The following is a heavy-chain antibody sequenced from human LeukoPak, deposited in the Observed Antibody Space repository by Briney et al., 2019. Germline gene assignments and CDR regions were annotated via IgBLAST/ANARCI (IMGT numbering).Heavy chain of an antibody. CDR3: ARGRRLGYCSSTSCYGRYI. Sequence: SETLSLTCAVDGGSFSGYYWSWIRQPPGKGLEWIGEINHSGSTNYNPSLKSRVTISVDTSKNQFSLKLSSVTAADTAVYYCARGRRLGYCSSTSCYGRYIWGQGTLVTVSS. V-gene: IGHV4-34*01. CDR2: INHSGST. J-gene: IGHJ4*02. D-gene: IGHD2-2*01. CDR1: GGSFSGYY.